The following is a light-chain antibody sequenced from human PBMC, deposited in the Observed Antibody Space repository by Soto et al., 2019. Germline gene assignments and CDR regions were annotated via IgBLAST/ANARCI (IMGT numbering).Light chain of an antibody. CDR3: QQYNNWPLT. Sequence: EVVMTQSPVTLSVSPGERATLSCRASQSVSSKLAWYQQKPGQAPRLLIYGASTRATGIPARFSGSGSGTEFTLSISSLQSEDFAVYYCQQYNNWPLTFGGGTKVDIK. V-gene: IGKV3-15*01. CDR1: QSVSSK. CDR2: GAS. J-gene: IGKJ4*01.